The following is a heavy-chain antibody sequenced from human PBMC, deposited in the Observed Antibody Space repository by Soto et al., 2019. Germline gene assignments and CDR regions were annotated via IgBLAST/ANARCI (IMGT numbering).Heavy chain of an antibody. CDR2: ISAYNGNT. Sequence: ASVKVSCKASGYTFTSYGISWVRQAPGQGLEWMGWISAYNGNTNYAQKLQGRVTMTTDTSTSTAYMELRSLRSDDTAVYYCARVYWSSTSCYHETDFDDWGQGTLVTVSS. CDR1: GYTFTSYG. V-gene: IGHV1-18*01. D-gene: IGHD2-2*01. J-gene: IGHJ4*02. CDR3: ARVYWSSTSCYHETDFDD.